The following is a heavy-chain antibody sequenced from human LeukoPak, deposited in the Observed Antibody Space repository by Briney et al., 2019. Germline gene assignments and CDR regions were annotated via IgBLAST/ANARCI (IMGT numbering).Heavy chain of an antibody. CDR1: GFTVSNAW. CDR2: LNSKTDAGTT. J-gene: IGHJ4*02. D-gene: IGHD1-26*01. Sequence: AGGSLRLSCAAAGFTVSNAWMRWVRQDPGKGLQWVGLLNSKTDAGTTDYAVHVKGRFAISRHDSKNTVYLEMSSLEIEDTAIYYCTTTGATGGYWGQGTLVTVSS. CDR3: TTTGATGGY. V-gene: IGHV3-15*01.